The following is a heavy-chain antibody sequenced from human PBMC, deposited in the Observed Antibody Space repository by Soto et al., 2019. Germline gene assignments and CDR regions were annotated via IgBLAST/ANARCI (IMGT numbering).Heavy chain of an antibody. D-gene: IGHD1-1*01. CDR1: GGLIRSSSNY. CDR2: IDESGDS. CDR3: AREGGYVDY. Sequence: ADTLSLSCAASGGLIRSSSNYWGWIRQSPGTGLEWIGSIDESGDSYYNPSLKNRVTIFVDTSKNQFSLKLISVTGADSAIYYCAREGGYVDYWGQGTLVTVSS. J-gene: IGHJ4*02. V-gene: IGHV4-39*02.